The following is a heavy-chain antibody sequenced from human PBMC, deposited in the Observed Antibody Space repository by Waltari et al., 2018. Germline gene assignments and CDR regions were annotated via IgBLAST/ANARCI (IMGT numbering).Heavy chain of an antibody. Sequence: QVQLVESGGGVVQPGRSLRLSCAASGFPFSSYAMHWVRQAPGKGLEWVAVISYDGSNKYYADSVKGRFTISRDNSKNTLYLQMNSLRAEDTAVYYCASYSAWGQGTLVTVSS. V-gene: IGHV3-30-3*01. CDR2: ISYDGSNK. CDR3: ASYSA. J-gene: IGHJ4*02. D-gene: IGHD2-15*01. CDR1: GFPFSSYA.